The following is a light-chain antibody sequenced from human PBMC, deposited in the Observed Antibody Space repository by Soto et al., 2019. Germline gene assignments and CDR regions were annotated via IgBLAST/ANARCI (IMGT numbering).Light chain of an antibody. CDR1: SSDIGAYDV. J-gene: IGLJ2*01. Sequence: QSVLTQPASVSGAPGQSITISCTGTSSDIGAYDVVSWYQQQPGKAPKLMLYDVNNRPSGVANRFSGSKSGNAASLTISGLQADEADDYYWTSGTTLSTMIFGGGTKLTVL. CDR2: DVN. V-gene: IGLV2-14*03. CDR3: TSGTTLSTMI.